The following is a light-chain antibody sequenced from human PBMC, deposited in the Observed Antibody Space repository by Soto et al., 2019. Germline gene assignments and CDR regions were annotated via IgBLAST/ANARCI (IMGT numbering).Light chain of an antibody. Sequence: QSALTQPASVSGFPGQSITFSCPGTASDVGGYNYVSWYKQHPAKAPKLMIYDVSNRPSGVSNRFSGSKSGNTASLTISGLQAEDEADYYCSSYTSSSTLVFGGGTKLTVL. CDR2: DVS. CDR3: SSYTSSSTLV. CDR1: ASDVGGYNY. V-gene: IGLV2-14*01. J-gene: IGLJ3*02.